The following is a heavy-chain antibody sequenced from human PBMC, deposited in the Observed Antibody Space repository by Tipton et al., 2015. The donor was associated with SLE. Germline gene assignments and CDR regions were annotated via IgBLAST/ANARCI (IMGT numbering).Heavy chain of an antibody. D-gene: IGHD3-22*01. V-gene: IGHV3-23*01. CDR1: GFTFSSYS. CDR2: ISGSGGST. J-gene: IGHJ4*02. CDR3: AKPRLQWFYFDY. Sequence: SLRLSCAASGFTFSSYSMNWVRQAPGKGLEWVSAISGSGGSTYYADSVKGRFTISRDNSKNTLYLQMNSLRAEDTAVYYCAKPRLQWFYFDYWGQGTLVTVSS.